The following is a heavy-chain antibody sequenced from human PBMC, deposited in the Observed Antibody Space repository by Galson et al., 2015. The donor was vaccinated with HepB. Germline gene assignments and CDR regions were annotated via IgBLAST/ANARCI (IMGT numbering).Heavy chain of an antibody. Sequence: CTVSGGSISSGGYYWSWIRQHPGKGLEWIGYIYYSGSTYYNPSLKSRVTISVDTSKNQFSLKLSSVTAADTAVYYCARTQFVAAGFYYYYMDVWGKGTTVTVSS. V-gene: IGHV4-31*03. D-gene: IGHD6-13*01. CDR3: ARTQFVAAGFYYYYMDV. CDR1: GGSISSGGYY. J-gene: IGHJ6*03. CDR2: IYYSGST.